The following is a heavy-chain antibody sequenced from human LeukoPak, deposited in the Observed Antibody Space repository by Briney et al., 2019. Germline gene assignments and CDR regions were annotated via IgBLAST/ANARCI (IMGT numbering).Heavy chain of an antibody. Sequence: PGGSLRLSCAASGFTFSSYGMNWVRQAPGKGLEWVSYISSSGSTIYYADSVKGRFTISRDNAKNSLSLQMNSLRPENTAVYYCARDGIVGAPDYWGQGTLVTVSS. CDR3: ARDGIVGAPDY. CDR1: GFTFSSYG. J-gene: IGHJ4*02. D-gene: IGHD1-26*01. CDR2: ISSSGSTI. V-gene: IGHV3-48*03.